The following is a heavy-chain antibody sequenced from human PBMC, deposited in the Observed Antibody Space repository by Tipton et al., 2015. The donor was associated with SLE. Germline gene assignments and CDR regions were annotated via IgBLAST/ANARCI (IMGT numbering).Heavy chain of an antibody. V-gene: IGHV4-34*01. CDR1: GDSISSSY. D-gene: IGHD3-3*01. Sequence: TLSLTCTVSGDSISSSYWSWLRQPPGKGLEWIGEINDSGSTNYNPSLKSRVTISMDASKNQFSLKLSSVTAADTAFYYCATGAHYDFWSGSSWFDPWGQGTLVTVSS. CDR2: INDSGST. CDR3: ATGAHYDFWSGSSWFDP. J-gene: IGHJ5*02.